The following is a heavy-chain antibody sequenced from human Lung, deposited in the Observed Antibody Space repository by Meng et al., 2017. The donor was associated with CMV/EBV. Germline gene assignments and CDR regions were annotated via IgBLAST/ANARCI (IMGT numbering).Heavy chain of an antibody. CDR1: GYTFTGYY. CDR2: INPNSGGI. V-gene: IGHV1-2*02. Sequence: SXXVSXXASGYTFTGYYMHWARKAPGQGLEWMRWINPNSGGINYAQKFQGRVTMTRDTPIRTTIMELSRLRPDDTAVYYCATAGYCYGSGSCDYWGQGTLVTVSS. J-gene: IGHJ4*02. D-gene: IGHD3-10*01. CDR3: ATAGYCYGSGSCDY.